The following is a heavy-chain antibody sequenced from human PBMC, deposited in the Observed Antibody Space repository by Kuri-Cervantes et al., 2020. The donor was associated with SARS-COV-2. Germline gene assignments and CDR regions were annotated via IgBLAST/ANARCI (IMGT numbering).Heavy chain of an antibody. D-gene: IGHD6-13*01. CDR3: ARQQQLPELGGDYFDY. V-gene: IGHV1-69*05. Sequence: SVKVSCKASEGSLNTYGISWVRQAPGQGLEWMGATIPVFGTTNYAQKFQDRVTITRDRSMSTAYMELSSLRSEDTAMYYCARQQQLPELGGDYFDYWGQGTLVTVSS. J-gene: IGHJ4*02. CDR1: EGSLNTYG. CDR2: TIPVFGTT.